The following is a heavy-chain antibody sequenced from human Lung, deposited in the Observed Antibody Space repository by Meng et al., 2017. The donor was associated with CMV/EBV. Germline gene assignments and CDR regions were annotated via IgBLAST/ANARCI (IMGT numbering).Heavy chain of an antibody. V-gene: IGHV4-4*07. J-gene: IGHJ4*02. D-gene: IGHD6-19*01. CDR1: GYSMNNYY. Sequence: QLHFTKLGPGLVNSSEPLSLTCTASGYSMNNYYWSWIRQSAVKGLEWIGRISTSGSIHYNPSLTSRVTLSVDTSKNQISLQLSSVTAADTAVYYCARAVADTANFDYWGQGTLVTVSS. CDR3: ARAVADTANFDY. CDR2: ISTSGSI.